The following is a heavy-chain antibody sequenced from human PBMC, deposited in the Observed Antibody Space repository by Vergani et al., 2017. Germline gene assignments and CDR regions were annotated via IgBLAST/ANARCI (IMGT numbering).Heavy chain of an antibody. D-gene: IGHD3-10*01. CDR3: ASGEEGELLWFGESY. J-gene: IGHJ4*02. V-gene: IGHV3-7*01. CDR1: GFTFSSYW. CDR2: IKQDGSEK. Sequence: EVQLLESGGGLVQPGGSLRLSCAASGFTFSSYWMSWVRQAPGKGLEWVANIKQDGSEKYYVDSVKGRFTISRDNAKNSLYLQMNSLRAEDTAVYYCASGEEGELLWFGESYWGQGTLVTVSS.